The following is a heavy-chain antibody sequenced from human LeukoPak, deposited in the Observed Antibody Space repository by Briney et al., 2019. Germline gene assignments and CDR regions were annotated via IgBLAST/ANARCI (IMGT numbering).Heavy chain of an antibody. D-gene: IGHD6-13*01. CDR1: GYTFTSYG. CDR2: ISAYNGNT. CDR3: AGVEAPNSSSKRRGFYYYGMDV. V-gene: IGHV1-18*01. J-gene: IGHJ6*02. Sequence: ASVKVSCKASGYTFTSYGISWVRQAPGQGLEWMGWISAYNGNTNYAQKLQGRVTMTTDTSTGTAYMELRSLRSDDTAVYYCAGVEAPNSSSKRRGFYYYGMDVWGQGTTVTVSS.